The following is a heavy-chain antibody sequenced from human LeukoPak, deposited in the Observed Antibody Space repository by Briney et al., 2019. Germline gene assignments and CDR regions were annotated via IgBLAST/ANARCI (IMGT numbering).Heavy chain of an antibody. J-gene: IGHJ4*02. D-gene: IGHD3-3*01. CDR1: GFTFSSYA. V-gene: IGHV3-23*01. CDR3: ARDGISVFGVVSGYFDY. Sequence: GRSLRLSCAASGFTFSSYAMSWVRQAPGKGLEWVSGFSDSGDSTYYADSVKGRFTISRDNSKNTLYLQMNSLRAEDTAVYYCARDGISVFGVVSGYFDYWGQGTLVTVSS. CDR2: FSDSGDST.